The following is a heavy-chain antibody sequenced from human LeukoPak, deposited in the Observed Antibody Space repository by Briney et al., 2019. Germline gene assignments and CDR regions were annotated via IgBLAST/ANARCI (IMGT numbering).Heavy chain of an antibody. J-gene: IGHJ4*02. CDR2: INHSGST. V-gene: IGHV4-34*01. CDR3: ARVGVGAAGY. D-gene: IGHD1-26*01. CDR1: GGSFSGYY. Sequence: SETLSLTCAVYGGSFSGYYWSWIRQPPGKGLEWIGEINHSGSTNYNPSLKSRVTISVDTSKNQFSLKLSSVTAADTAVYYCARVGVGAAGYWGQGTLVTVSS.